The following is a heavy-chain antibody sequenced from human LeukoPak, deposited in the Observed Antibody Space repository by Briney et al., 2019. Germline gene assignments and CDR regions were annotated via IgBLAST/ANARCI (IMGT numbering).Heavy chain of an antibody. J-gene: IGHJ5*02. Sequence: ASVKVSCKASGYTFTSYDINWVRQATGQGLEWMGWMNPNSGNTGYAQKFQGRVTMNRNTSISTAYMELSCLRSEDTAVYYCARGLFHDFWSGYYHWGQGTLVTVSS. V-gene: IGHV1-8*01. CDR2: MNPNSGNT. CDR3: ARGLFHDFWSGYYH. CDR1: GYTFTSYD. D-gene: IGHD3-3*01.